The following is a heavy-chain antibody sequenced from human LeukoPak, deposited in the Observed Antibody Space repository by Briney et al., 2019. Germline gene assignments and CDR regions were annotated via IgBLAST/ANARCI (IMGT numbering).Heavy chain of an antibody. D-gene: IGHD3-3*01. V-gene: IGHV3-23*01. J-gene: IGHJ6*02. CDR2: ISGSGGST. CDR1: GFTVSSNY. CDR3: AKSVPIYFYYGLDV. Sequence: GGSLRLSCAASGFTVSSNYMSWVRQTPGKGLEWVSAISGSGGSTYYADSVKGRFTISRDNSKNTLFLQMNSLRVEDTAPYYCAKSVPIYFYYGLDVWGQGTTGTV.